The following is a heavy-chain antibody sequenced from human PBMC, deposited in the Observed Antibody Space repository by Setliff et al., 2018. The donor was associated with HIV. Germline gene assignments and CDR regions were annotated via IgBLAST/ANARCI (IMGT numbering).Heavy chain of an antibody. V-gene: IGHV4-61*10. Sequence: SETLSLTCTVSGGSISSGSYYWSWIRQPAGKGLEWIGEIFHAGSTNYNPSLQSRVRMSVDRSQNQISLNLTSVTAADTAVYYCTFRTSWYFDLWGCGTLVTVSS. CDR3: TFRTSWYFDL. CDR1: GGSISSGSYY. J-gene: IGHJ2*01. CDR2: IFHAGST.